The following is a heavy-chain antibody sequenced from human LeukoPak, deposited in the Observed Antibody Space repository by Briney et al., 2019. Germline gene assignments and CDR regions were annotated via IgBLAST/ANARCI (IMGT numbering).Heavy chain of an antibody. J-gene: IGHJ5*02. D-gene: IGHD2-2*01. V-gene: IGHV6-1*01. Sequence: SQTLSLTCAISGDSVSSNSVTWNWIRQSPSRGLEWLGRTFYRSTWYNDYAVSVRGRITVNPDTSKNQFSLHLNSVTPEDTAVYYCARRLTQYDCFDPWGQGILVTVSS. CDR3: ARRLTQYDCFDP. CDR2: TFYRSTWYN. CDR1: GDSVSSNSVT.